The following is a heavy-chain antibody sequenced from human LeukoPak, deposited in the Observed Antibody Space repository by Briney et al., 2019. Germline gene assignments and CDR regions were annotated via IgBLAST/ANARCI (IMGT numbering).Heavy chain of an antibody. CDR2: INWNGGST. D-gene: IGHD3-10*01. CDR3: ASLYGSGSCYLGGVFDY. Sequence: GGSLRLSCAASGFTFDDYGMSWVRQAPGKGLEWVSGINWNGGSTGYADSVKGRFTISRDNAKNSLYLQMNSLRAEDTALYYCASLYGSGSCYLGGVFDYWGQGTLVTVSS. V-gene: IGHV3-20*04. CDR1: GFTFDDYG. J-gene: IGHJ4*02.